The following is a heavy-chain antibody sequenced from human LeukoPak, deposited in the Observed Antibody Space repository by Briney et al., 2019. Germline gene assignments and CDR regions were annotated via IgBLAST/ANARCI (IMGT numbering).Heavy chain of an antibody. CDR1: GYPFTSYG. V-gene: IGHV1-18*01. D-gene: IGHD3-22*01. CDR2: ISAYNGNT. Sequence: ASVKVSCKASGYPFTSYGIRWVRQAPGQGLGWMGWISAYNGNTNYAQKLRGRVTMTTDTSTSTAYMELRSPRSDDTAVYYCARLGYYDREVLYWGQGTLVTVSS. CDR3: ARLGYYDREVLY. J-gene: IGHJ4*02.